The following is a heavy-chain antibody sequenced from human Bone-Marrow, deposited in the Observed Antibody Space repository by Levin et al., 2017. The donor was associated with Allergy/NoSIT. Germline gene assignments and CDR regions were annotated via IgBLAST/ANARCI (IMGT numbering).Heavy chain of an antibody. CDR1: GFTFSSYA. Sequence: GGSLRLSCAASGFTFSSYAMHWVRQAPGRGLEWVAVISYDGSNKYYADSVKGRFTISRYNSQNTLYLQMNSLRAEDTAVYYGARGGGGRVYYDSSGADFQHWGQGTLVTVSS. CDR3: ARGGGGRVYYDSSGADFQH. V-gene: IGHV3-30*04. CDR2: ISYDGSNK. D-gene: IGHD3-22*01. J-gene: IGHJ1*01.